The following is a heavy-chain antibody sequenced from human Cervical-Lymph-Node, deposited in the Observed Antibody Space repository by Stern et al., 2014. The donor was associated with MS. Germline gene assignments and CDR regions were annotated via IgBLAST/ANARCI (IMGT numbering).Heavy chain of an antibody. V-gene: IGHV4-34*01. CDR3: TRGGWSTTSCYDY. J-gene: IGHJ4*02. D-gene: IGHD2-2*01. CDR2: INPSGST. Sequence: HVQLQQCGAGLLKPSETLTLTCAVYGGSFSGYYWSWIRQPPGQGLEWIGEINPSGSTNYNTSLKSRVTTSVATSKNQLYLMLSWVTAADTAMYYCTRGGWSTTSCYDYWGQGTLVTVSS. CDR1: GGSFSGYY.